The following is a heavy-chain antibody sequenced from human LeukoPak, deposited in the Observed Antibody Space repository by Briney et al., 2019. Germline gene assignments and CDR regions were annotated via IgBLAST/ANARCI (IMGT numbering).Heavy chain of an antibody. J-gene: IGHJ4*02. CDR1: GFTFSSYSMN. D-gene: IGHD2-2*01. V-gene: IGHV4-59*05. CDR2: IYYSGST. CDR3: ASQVVPAANVGSGGTWI. Sequence: PGGSLRLSCAASGFTFSSYSMNWVRQAPGKGLEWIGSIYYSGSTYYNPSLKSRVTISVDASKNHFSLNLRSVTAADTAVYYCASQVVPAANVGSGGTWIWGQGTLVTVSS.